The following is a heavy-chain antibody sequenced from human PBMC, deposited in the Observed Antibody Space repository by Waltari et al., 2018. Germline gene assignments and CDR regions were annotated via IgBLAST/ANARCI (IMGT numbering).Heavy chain of an antibody. Sequence: EVQLVESGGGLVQPGGSLSLSCAAPGFPFSRYWMQWVRQAPGKGLVWVSLIERDGSSTTYADSVKGRFTISRDNATNTLYLQMDSLRVEDTAVYYCAGGSGWLTDSWGQGTLVTVSS. CDR1: GFPFSRYW. D-gene: IGHD6-19*01. V-gene: IGHV3-74*01. CDR3: AGGSGWLTDS. J-gene: IGHJ4*02. CDR2: IERDGSST.